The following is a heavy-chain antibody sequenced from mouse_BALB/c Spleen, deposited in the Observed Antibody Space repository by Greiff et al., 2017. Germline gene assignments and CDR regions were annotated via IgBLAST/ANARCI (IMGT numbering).Heavy chain of an antibody. J-gene: IGHJ3*01. Sequence: QVQLKESGPGLVQPSQSLSITCTVSGFSLTSYGVHWVRQSPGKGLEWLGVIWSGGSTDYNAAFISRLSISKDNSKSQVFFKMNSLQANDTAIYYCARGGYGSDWFAYWGQGTLVTVSA. D-gene: IGHD1-1*01. CDR1: GFSLTSYG. CDR2: IWSGGST. CDR3: ARGGYGSDWFAY. V-gene: IGHV2-2*02.